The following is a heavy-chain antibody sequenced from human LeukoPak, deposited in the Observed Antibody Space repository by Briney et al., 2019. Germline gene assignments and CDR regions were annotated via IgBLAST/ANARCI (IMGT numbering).Heavy chain of an antibody. CDR3: ARQRGGYVDY. CDR2: IYYSGNT. CDR1: GGSMTYYY. Sequence: SSETLSLTCTVSGGSMTYYYWTWIRQPPGKGLEWIGYIYYSGNTNYNPSLKRRVTISVDTSKNQFSLMLGSVTAADTAVFYCARQRGGYVDYWGQGTLVTVSS. J-gene: IGHJ4*02. D-gene: IGHD2-15*01. V-gene: IGHV4-59*08.